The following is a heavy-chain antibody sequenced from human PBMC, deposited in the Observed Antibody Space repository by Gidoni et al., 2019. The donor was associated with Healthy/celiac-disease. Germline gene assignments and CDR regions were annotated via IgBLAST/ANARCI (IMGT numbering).Heavy chain of an antibody. Sequence: QVPLVESGGGVVQPGPSLRLSCSHSGFTFMRSGMPWVRQAPGKGLEWVAVISYDGRNKYYADSVKGRFTISRDNSKNTLYLQMNSLRAEDTAVYYCAKDPRIAAAQNYYYYYGMDVWGQGTTVTVSS. J-gene: IGHJ6*02. CDR3: AKDPRIAAAQNYYYYYGMDV. D-gene: IGHD6-13*01. CDR1: GFTFMRSG. CDR2: ISYDGRNK. V-gene: IGHV3-30*18.